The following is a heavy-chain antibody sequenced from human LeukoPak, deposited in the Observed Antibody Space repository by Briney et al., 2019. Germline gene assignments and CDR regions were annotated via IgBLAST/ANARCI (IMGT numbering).Heavy chain of an antibody. V-gene: IGHV4-34*01. CDR3: TRGRIAAAALDY. CDR1: GRSFRGYY. CDR2: IYHRGST. D-gene: IGHD6-13*01. Sequence: SDTLSLTCALYGRSFRGYYWSWIREPPGKGLEGIGEIYHRGSTNYIPYLKSRVTISVVTSKDQFSRRLSSVTAAHTAVYYCTRGRIAAAALDYWGQGTMVTVSS. J-gene: IGHJ4*02.